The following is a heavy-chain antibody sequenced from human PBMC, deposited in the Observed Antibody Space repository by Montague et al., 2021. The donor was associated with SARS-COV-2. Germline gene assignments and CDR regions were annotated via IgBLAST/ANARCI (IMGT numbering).Heavy chain of an antibody. J-gene: IGHJ4*02. CDR1: GESFSGFH. CDR2: IDHRGTS. Sequence: SETLSLTCAVYGESFSGFHWTWIRQPPGKGLEWIGEIDHRGTSNYNPSLKSRVTISMDTSKNQFSLRLNSVTAADTGVYYCARGHQGTTMIVVVMVGEQYYFDYWGQGTLVSVSS. CDR3: ARGHQGTTMIVVVMVGEQYYFDY. V-gene: IGHV4-34*01. D-gene: IGHD3-22*01.